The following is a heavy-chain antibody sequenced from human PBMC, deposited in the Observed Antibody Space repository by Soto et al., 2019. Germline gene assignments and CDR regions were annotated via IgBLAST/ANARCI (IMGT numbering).Heavy chain of an antibody. D-gene: IGHD3-16*01. V-gene: IGHV3-30*18. J-gene: IGHJ6*02. CDR3: AKDQTGGGPHYYYGMDV. Sequence: PGGSLRLSCAASGFTFSSHGMHWVRQAPGKGLEWVAFISNDGGNKFYADSVKGQVTISRDNSKNTLYLQMNSLRAEDTAVYYCAKDQTGGGPHYYYGMDVWGQGTTVTVSS. CDR2: ISNDGGNK. CDR1: GFTFSSHG.